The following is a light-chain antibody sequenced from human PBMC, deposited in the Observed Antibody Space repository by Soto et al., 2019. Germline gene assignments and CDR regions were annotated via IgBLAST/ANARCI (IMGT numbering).Light chain of an antibody. V-gene: IGKV1-9*01. CDR1: QGISSD. J-gene: IGKJ2*01. Sequence: DIQLTQSPSFLSASVGDRVTITCRASQGISSDLAWHQQKPGKAPKFLIYAESTLQSGVPSRFSGNGSGTEFTLTISSLQPEDFATYYCQRFNSYPPAFGQGTKLEIK. CDR2: AES. CDR3: QRFNSYPPA.